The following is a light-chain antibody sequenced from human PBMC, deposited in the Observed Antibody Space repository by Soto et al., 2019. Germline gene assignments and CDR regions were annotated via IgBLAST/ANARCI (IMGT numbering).Light chain of an antibody. CDR2: GAS. J-gene: IGKJ1*01. CDR1: QSVGS. CDR3: HQYGSSPRT. V-gene: IGKV3-20*01. Sequence: EIVLTQSPDTLSLSPGERATLSCRASQSVGSLAWYQQKPGQTPRLLIYGASSRATGIPDRFSGSGSGTDFTLTISRLEPEDFAVYYCHQYGSSPRTFGQGTTVEIK.